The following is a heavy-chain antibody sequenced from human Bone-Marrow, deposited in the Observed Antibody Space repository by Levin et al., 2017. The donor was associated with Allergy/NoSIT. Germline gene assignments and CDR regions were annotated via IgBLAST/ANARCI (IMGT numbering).Heavy chain of an antibody. V-gene: IGHV4-59*08. Sequence: SETLSLTCTVSAGSITNYYWSWIRQPPGKGLEWIGYISHSGNIIYNPSLKSRVTLSVDTSKNQFSLKLSSLTAADTAVYYCARLAYNYGLDFWGQGSLVTVSS. CDR1: AGSITNYY. D-gene: IGHD5-18*01. CDR2: ISHSGNI. J-gene: IGHJ4*02. CDR3: ARLAYNYGLDF.